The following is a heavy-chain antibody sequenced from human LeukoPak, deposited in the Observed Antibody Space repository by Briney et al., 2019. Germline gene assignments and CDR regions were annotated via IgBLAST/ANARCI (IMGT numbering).Heavy chain of an antibody. CDR3: AREIFGSGSYPDL. CDR1: GFAFNTYA. Sequence: PGGSLRLSCAASGFAFNTYAMHWVRQAPGQGLEWVALIWHDGSHKFYSNSVRGQFTISRDNSKNTVSLQMNNLRPEDTAVYYCAREIFGSGSYPDLWGQGTLATVSS. J-gene: IGHJ5*02. V-gene: IGHV3-33*01. D-gene: IGHD3-10*01. CDR2: IWHDGSHK.